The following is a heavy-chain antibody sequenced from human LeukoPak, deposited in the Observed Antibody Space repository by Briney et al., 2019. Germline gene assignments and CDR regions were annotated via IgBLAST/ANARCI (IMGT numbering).Heavy chain of an antibody. CDR3: AKTLGSSWTGFYYYMDV. CDR1: GFTLDDYA. V-gene: IGHV3-23*01. Sequence: GGSLRLSCAASGFTLDDYAMHWVRQAPGKGLEWVSSISGSGGSTYYADSVKGRFTISRDNSKNTLYLQMNSLRAEDTAVYYCAKTLGSSWTGFYYYMDVWGKGTTVTISS. D-gene: IGHD6-13*01. J-gene: IGHJ6*03. CDR2: ISGSGGST.